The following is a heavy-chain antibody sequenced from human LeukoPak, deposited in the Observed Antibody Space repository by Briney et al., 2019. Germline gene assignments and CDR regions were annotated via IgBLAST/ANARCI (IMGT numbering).Heavy chain of an antibody. CDR3: ARDLTLYCSSTSCFDAFDI. V-gene: IGHV3-21*01. Sequence: TGGFLRLSCAASGFTFSSSSMNWVRQAPGKGLEWVSSISSSSSYIYYADSVKGRFTISRDNAKNSLYLQMNSLRAEDTAVYYCARDLTLYCSSTSCFDAFDIWGQGTMVTVSS. CDR1: GFTFSSSS. CDR2: ISSSSSYI. J-gene: IGHJ3*02. D-gene: IGHD2-2*01.